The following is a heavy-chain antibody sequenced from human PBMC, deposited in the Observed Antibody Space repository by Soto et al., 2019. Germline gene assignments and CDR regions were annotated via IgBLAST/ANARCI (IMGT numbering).Heavy chain of an antibody. D-gene: IGHD5-12*01. CDR2: IYYSGST. J-gene: IGHJ4*02. V-gene: IGHV4-39*07. Sequence: SETLSLTCTVSGGSISSSSYYWGWIRQPPGKGLEWIGSIYYSGSTYYNPSLKSRVTISVDRSKNQFSLKLSSVTAADTAVYYCAAGGGLPRYYWGQGTLVTVS. CDR3: AAGGGLPRYY. CDR1: GGSISSSSYY.